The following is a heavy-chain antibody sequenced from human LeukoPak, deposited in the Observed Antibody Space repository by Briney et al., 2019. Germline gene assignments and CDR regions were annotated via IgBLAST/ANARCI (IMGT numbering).Heavy chain of an antibody. CDR3: ARDFAYYYGSGSYYNGAIFDY. CDR2: IYYSGST. J-gene: IGHJ4*02. Sequence: SETLSLTCTVSGGSISSSSYYWGWIRQPPGKGLEWIGSIYYSGSTYYNPSLKSRVTISVDTSKNQFSLKLSSVTAADTAVYYCARDFAYYYGSGSYYNGAIFDYWGQGTLVTVSS. V-gene: IGHV4-39*07. CDR1: GGSISSSSYY. D-gene: IGHD3-10*01.